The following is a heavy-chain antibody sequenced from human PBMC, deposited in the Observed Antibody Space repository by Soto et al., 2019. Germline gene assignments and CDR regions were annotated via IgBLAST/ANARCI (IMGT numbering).Heavy chain of an antibody. CDR3: ARASITMVRGHHDQTYYYYGMDV. D-gene: IGHD3-10*01. J-gene: IGHJ6*02. CDR1: GGTFSSYA. Sequence: GASVKVSCKASGGTFSSYAISWVRQAPGQRLEWIGGIIPIFGTANYAQKFQGRVTITADESTSTAYMELSSLRSEDTAVYYCARASITMVRGHHDQTYYYYGMDVWGQGTTVTVSS. V-gene: IGHV1-69*13. CDR2: IIPIFGTA.